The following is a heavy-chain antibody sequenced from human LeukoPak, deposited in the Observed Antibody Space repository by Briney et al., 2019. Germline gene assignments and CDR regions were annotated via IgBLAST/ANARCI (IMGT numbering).Heavy chain of an antibody. CDR2: INHSGST. CDR1: VGSFSGYY. D-gene: IGHD6-6*01. Sequence: PSETLSLTCAVYVGSFSGYYWSWIRQPPGKGLEWIGEINHSGSTNYNSSLKSRVTISVDTSKNQFSLEVNSVTAADTAVYYCARAARPTNNWFDPWGQGTLVTVSS. J-gene: IGHJ5*02. CDR3: ARAARPTNNWFDP. V-gene: IGHV4-34*01.